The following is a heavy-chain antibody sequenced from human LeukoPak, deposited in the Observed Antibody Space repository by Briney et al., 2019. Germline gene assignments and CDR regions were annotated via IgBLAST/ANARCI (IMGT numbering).Heavy chain of an antibody. V-gene: IGHV4-59*01. Sequence: SETLSLTCTVSGGSISSYYWSWIRQPPGKGLEWIGYIYYSGSTNYNPSLKSRVTISVDTSKNQLSLKLSSVTAADTAVYCCARVQKSPRHYFDYWGQGTLVTVSS. CDR2: IYYSGST. J-gene: IGHJ4*02. CDR3: ARVQKSPRHYFDY. D-gene: IGHD1-1*01. CDR1: GGSISSYY.